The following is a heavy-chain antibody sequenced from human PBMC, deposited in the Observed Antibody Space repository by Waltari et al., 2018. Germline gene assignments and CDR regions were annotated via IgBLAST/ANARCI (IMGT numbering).Heavy chain of an antibody. V-gene: IGHV1-46*01. CDR3: AIYYYYDSSGYWTPLDY. CDR1: GYTFTSYY. Sequence: QVQLVQSGAEVKKPGASVKVSCKASGYTFTSYYMHWVRQAPGQGLEWMGRINPSGGSTSYEQKFQGRVTMTRDTSTSTVYMELSSLRSEDTAVYYCAIYYYYDSSGYWTPLDYWGQGTLVTVSS. D-gene: IGHD3-22*01. CDR2: INPSGGST. J-gene: IGHJ4*02.